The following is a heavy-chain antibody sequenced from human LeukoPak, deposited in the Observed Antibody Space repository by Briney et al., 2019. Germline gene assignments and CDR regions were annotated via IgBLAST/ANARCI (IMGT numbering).Heavy chain of an antibody. V-gene: IGHV4-34*01. J-gene: IGHJ3*02. CDR3: ASTDTHLLRFLEWLYAFDI. CDR2: INHSGST. Sequence: SETLSLTCAVYGGSFSGYYWSWIRQPPGKGLEWIGEINHSGSTNYNPSLKSRVTISVDTSKNQFSLKLSSVTAADTAVYYCASTDTHLLRFLEWLYAFDIWGQGTMVTVSS. CDR1: GGSFSGYY. D-gene: IGHD3-3*01.